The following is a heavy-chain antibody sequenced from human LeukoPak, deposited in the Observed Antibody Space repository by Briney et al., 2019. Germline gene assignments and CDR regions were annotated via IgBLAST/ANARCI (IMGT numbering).Heavy chain of an antibody. CDR2: INSDGSSP. CDR3: ARGGSYLSAFDI. Sequence: GGSLRLSCAASGFTFSNYAMSWVRQAPGKGLEWVSRINSDGSSPSYADSVKGRFTISRDNAKNTLYLQMNSLRAEDTAVYYCARGGSYLSAFDIWGQGTMVTVSS. D-gene: IGHD1-26*01. CDR1: GFTFSNYA. J-gene: IGHJ3*02. V-gene: IGHV3-74*01.